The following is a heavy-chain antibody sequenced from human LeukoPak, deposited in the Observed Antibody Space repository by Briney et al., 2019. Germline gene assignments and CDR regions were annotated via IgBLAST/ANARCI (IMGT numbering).Heavy chain of an antibody. Sequence: PGGSLRLSCAASGFTFSNYIMHWVRQAPGKGLGWVAVILENGSNQYYADSVKGRFTISRDNSKNTLFLQMNSLRGEDTAMYYCARVQGGGYRTADYWGQGTLVTVSS. J-gene: IGHJ4*02. CDR3: ARVQGGGYRTADY. CDR1: GFTFSNYI. CDR2: ILENGSNQ. V-gene: IGHV3-30*04. D-gene: IGHD6-19*01.